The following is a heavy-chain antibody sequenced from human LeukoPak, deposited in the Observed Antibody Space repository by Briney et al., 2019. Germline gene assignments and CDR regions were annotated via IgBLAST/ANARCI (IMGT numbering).Heavy chain of an antibody. CDR3: ARAAIAVAAPTYYYMDV. CDR2: MNPNSGNT. J-gene: IGHJ6*03. CDR1: GYTFTSYD. V-gene: IGHV1-8*03. D-gene: IGHD6-19*01. Sequence: ASVKVSCKASGYTFTSYDINWVRQATGHGLEWMGWMNPNSGNTGYAQKFQGRVTITRNTSISTAYMELSSLRSEDTAVYYCARAAIAVAAPTYYYMDVWGKGTTVTVSS.